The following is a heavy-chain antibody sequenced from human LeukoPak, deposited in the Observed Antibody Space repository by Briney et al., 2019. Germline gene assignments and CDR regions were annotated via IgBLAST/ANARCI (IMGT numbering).Heavy chain of an antibody. D-gene: IGHD6-19*01. CDR2: IIPIFGTA. J-gene: IGHJ3*02. CDR1: GGTFSSYA. CDR3: ARRGSIAVAGTGAFDI. Sequence: SVKVSCEASGGTFSSYAISWVRQAPGQGLEWMGGIIPIFGTANYAQKFQGRVTITADKSTSTAYMELSSLRSEDTAVYYCARRGSIAVAGTGAFDIWGQGTMVTVSS. V-gene: IGHV1-69*06.